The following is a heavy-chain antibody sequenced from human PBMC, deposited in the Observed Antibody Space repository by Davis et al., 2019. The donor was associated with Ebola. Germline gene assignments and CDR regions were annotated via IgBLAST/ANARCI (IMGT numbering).Heavy chain of an antibody. V-gene: IGHV3-23*01. CDR3: ARAISWNYYFDY. CDR1: GFTFSSYA. D-gene: IGHD1-7*01. Sequence: PGGSLRLSCAASGFTFSSYAMSWVRQAPGKGLEWVSAISGSGGSTYYADSVKGRFTISRDNSKNTLYLQMNSLRAEDTAVYYCARAISWNYYFDYWGQGSLVTVSS. J-gene: IGHJ4*02. CDR2: ISGSGGST.